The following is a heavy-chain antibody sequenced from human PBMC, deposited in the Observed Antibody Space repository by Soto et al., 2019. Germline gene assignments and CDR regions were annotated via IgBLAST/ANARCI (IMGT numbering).Heavy chain of an antibody. CDR1: GGSITSNFNY. CDR3: MRDIGNYRTAH. CDR2: ISDSGST. J-gene: IGHJ4*02. D-gene: IGHD1-7*01. Sequence: SDTLSLTCTVSGGSITSNFNYWGYIPQPPGQGLEWVASISDSGSTDYNPSLKSRVTISMDTSTNQFSLDLTSVTAADTAVYYCMRDIGNYRTAHWGQGILVTVSS. V-gene: IGHV4-39*01.